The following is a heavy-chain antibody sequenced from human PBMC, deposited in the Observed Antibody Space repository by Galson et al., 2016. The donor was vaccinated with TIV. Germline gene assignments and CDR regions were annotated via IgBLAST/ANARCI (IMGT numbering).Heavy chain of an antibody. Sequence: PALVTPPQTLTLTCTFSGFSLSRSRMCVTWMRQPPGKALEWLARIDGDDDTYYNNFLATRLFITKDTSRNQVVLTLTNLDPADTATYYCARASSDYIYNYGMDVWGQGTTVTVS. V-gene: IGHV2-70*11. CDR3: ARASSDYIYNYGMDV. CDR1: GFSLSRSRMC. D-gene: IGHD4-11*01. CDR2: IDGDDDT. J-gene: IGHJ6*02.